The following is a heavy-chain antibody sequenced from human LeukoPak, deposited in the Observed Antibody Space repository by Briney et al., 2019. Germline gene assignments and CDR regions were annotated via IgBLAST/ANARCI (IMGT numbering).Heavy chain of an antibody. CDR3: ARAGRYYYYYMDV. J-gene: IGHJ6*03. V-gene: IGHV4-34*01. CDR2: INHSGST. D-gene: IGHD1-14*01. Sequence: SETLSLTCAVYGGSFSGYYWSGIRQPPGKGLEWIGEINHSGSTNYNPSLKSRVTISVDTSKNQFSLKLSSVTAADTAVYYCARAGRYYYYYMDVWGKGTTVTVSS. CDR1: GGSFSGYY.